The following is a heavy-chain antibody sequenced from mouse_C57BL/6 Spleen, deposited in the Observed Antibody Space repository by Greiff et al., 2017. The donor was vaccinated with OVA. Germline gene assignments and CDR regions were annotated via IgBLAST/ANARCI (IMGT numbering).Heavy chain of an antibody. CDR2: IYPGDGDT. D-gene: IGHD2-5*01. CDR1: GYAFSSYW. J-gene: IGHJ4*01. Sequence: VQLVESGAELVKPGASVKISCKASGYAFSSYWMNWVKQRPGKGLEWIGQIYPGDGDTNYNGKFKGKATLTADKSSSTAYMQLSSLTSEDSAVYFCARKNYSNQGAMDYWGQGTSVTVSS. CDR3: ARKNYSNQGAMDY. V-gene: IGHV1-80*01.